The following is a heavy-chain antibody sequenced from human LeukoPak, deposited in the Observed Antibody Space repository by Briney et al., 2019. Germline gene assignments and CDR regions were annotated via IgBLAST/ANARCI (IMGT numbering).Heavy chain of an antibody. CDR2: IWYDGSNK. J-gene: IGHJ4*02. V-gene: IGHV3-33*01. CDR1: GFTFSSYG. Sequence: PGGTLRLSCAASGFTFSSYGMHWVRQAPGKGLEWVAVIWYDGSNKYYADTVKGRFTISRDNSKNTLYLQMSSLRAEDTAVYYCARDHVEYSSSPGDYWGQGTLVTVSS. CDR3: ARDHVEYSSSPGDY. D-gene: IGHD6-13*01.